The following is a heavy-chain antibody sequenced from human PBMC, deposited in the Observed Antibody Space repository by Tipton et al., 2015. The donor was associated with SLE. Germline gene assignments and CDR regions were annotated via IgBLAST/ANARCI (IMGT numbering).Heavy chain of an antibody. Sequence: TLSLTCTVSGGSINSHYWSWIRQPPGKGLEWIGDIYYNGNTNYNPSLKSRVTISLDTSKYHFSLRLSSVTAADTAVYYCATQGTTYYFDHWGQGTLVTVSS. CDR3: ATQGTTYYFDH. J-gene: IGHJ4*02. CDR2: IYYNGNT. CDR1: GGSINSHY. V-gene: IGHV4-59*11. D-gene: IGHD2/OR15-2a*01.